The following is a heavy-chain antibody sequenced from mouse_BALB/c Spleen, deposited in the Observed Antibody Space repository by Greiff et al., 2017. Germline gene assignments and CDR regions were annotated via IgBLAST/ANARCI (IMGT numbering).Heavy chain of an antibody. CDR3: ARLGNYDAMDY. J-gene: IGHJ4*01. D-gene: IGHD2-1*01. Sequence: EVQWVESGGGLVQPGGSLKLSCAASGFTFSSYTMSWVRQTPEKRLEWVAYISNGGGSTYYPDTVKGRFTISRDNAKNTLYLQMSSLKSEDTAMYYCARLGNYDAMDYWGQGTSVTVSS. CDR2: ISNGGGST. CDR1: GFTFSSYT. V-gene: IGHV5-12-2*01.